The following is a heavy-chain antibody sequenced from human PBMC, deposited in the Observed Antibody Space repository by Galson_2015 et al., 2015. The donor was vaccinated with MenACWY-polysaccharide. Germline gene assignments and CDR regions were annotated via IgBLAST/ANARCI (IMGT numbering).Heavy chain of an antibody. CDR1: GGSFTNYY. D-gene: IGHD3-22*01. J-gene: IGHJ4*02. Sequence: TLSLTCAVSGGSFTNYYWAWIRQTAEKGLEWLGEVNHSGKTNYNPSLRRRLTISVDTSQNQFFLQLTSVTAADTATYYCARAWSSGYYFQYWGQGTLVAVSS. CDR2: VNHSGKT. CDR3: ARAWSSGYYFQY. V-gene: IGHV4-34*01.